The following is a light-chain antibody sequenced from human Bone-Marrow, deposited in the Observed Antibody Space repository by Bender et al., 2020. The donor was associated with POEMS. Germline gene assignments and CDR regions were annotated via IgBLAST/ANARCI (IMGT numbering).Light chain of an antibody. J-gene: IGLJ2*01. V-gene: IGLV2-14*02. CDR1: TSDIGSYDL. Sequence: HSALTQPASVSGSPGQSITISCTATTSDIGSYDLVSWYQQHPGKAPKLMIYEGTKRPSGVSNRFSGSKSGNTASLAISGLQAEDEADYYCSSFSSGSTPMVFGGGTKLTVL. CDR2: EGT. CDR3: SSFSSGSTPMV.